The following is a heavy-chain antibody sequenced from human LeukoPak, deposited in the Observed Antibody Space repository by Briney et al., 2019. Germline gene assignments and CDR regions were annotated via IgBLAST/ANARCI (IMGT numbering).Heavy chain of an antibody. V-gene: IGHV4-39*07. D-gene: IGHD6-13*01. CDR3: ARSPGYSSSWYGGNFDY. CDR1: GGSISSSSYY. CDR2: IYYSGST. J-gene: IGHJ4*02. Sequence: PSETLSLTCTVSGGSISSSSYYWGWIRQPPGKGLEWIGSIYYSGSTYYNPSLKSRVTISVDTSKNQFSLKLSSVTAADTAVYYCARSPGYSSSWYGGNFDYWGQGTLVTVSS.